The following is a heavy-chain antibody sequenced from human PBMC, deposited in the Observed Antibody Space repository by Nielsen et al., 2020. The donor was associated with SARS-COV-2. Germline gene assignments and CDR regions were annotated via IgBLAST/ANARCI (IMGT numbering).Heavy chain of an antibody. V-gene: IGHV3-20*04. J-gene: IGHJ4*02. D-gene: IGHD6-19*01. Sequence: GGSLRLSCAASGFTFDDYGMSWVRQAPGKGLEWVSGINWNGGSTGYADSVKGRFTISRDNAQSSLYLLMNNLRAEGTAVYYCASSGWLDYWGQGTRVTVSS. CDR3: ASSGWLDY. CDR2: INWNGGST. CDR1: GFTFDDYG.